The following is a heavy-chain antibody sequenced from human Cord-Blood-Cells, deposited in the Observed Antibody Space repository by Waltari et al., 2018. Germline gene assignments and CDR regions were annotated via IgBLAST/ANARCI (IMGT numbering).Heavy chain of an antibody. CDR2: IYTSGST. J-gene: IGHJ5*02. D-gene: IGHD3-10*01. CDR1: GGSISSYY. CDR3: ARGITMVRGVTGWFDP. Sequence: QVQLLESGPGLVKPSETLSLTCPVSGGSISSYYWTWIRQPPGKGLEWIGRIYTSGSTNYNPSLKSRVTMSVDTSKNQFSLKLSSVTAADTAVYYCARGITMVRGVTGWFDPWGQGTLVTVSS. V-gene: IGHV4-4*07.